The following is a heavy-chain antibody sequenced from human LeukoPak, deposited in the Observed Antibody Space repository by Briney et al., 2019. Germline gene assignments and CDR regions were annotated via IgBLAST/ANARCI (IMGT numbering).Heavy chain of an antibody. CDR2: IYYSGST. CDR1: GGTFSSYAI. J-gene: IGHJ4*02. V-gene: IGHV4-39*01. CDR3: ARRGNVIEYSSSAFDY. Sequence: SCKASGGTFSSYAISWIRQPPGKGLEWIGSIYYSGSTYYNPSLKSRVTISVDTSKNQFSLKLSSVTAADTAVYYCARRGNVIEYSSSAFDYWGQGTLVTVSS. D-gene: IGHD6-6*01.